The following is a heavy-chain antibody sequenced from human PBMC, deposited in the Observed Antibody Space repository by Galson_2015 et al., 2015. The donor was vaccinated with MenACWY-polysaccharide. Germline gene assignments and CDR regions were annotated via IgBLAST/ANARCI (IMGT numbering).Heavy chain of an antibody. CDR3: AREGSRIVFHAFDT. CDR1: GSRFSHSG. Sequence: LRLSCAASGSRFSHSGMHWVRQAPGKGLEWVAVIQYDGSKIVYADSVKGRFTISRDNSKNTSFLEMNSLGAEDTAVYYCAREGSRIVFHAFDTWGQGTMVTVSS. CDR2: IQYDGSKI. J-gene: IGHJ3*02. V-gene: IGHV3-33*01. D-gene: IGHD6-13*01.